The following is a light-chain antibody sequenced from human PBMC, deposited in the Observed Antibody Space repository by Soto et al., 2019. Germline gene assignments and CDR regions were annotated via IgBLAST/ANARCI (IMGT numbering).Light chain of an antibody. J-gene: IGKJ5*01. CDR3: QQLNSYTIT. Sequence: IQMTQSPSSLYASFGDRVTITWRTRQPISEYLNWYQQKPGKAPKLLMFAASTLQSGVPSTFSVSGSGTEFTLTISRLQHEDFATYYCQQLNSYTITFGQGTRLEI. CDR1: QPISEY. CDR2: AAS. V-gene: IGKV1-9*01.